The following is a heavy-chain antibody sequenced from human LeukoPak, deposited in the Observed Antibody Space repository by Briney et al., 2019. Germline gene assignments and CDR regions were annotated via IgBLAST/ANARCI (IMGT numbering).Heavy chain of an antibody. CDR1: GFTFSNYE. D-gene: IGHD4-11*01. V-gene: IGHV3-48*03. Sequence: GGSLRLSCAASGFTFSNYEMNWVRQAPRKGLEWVSFITSSGNTMYYADSVKGRFTISRDNAKNSLYLQMNSLRADDTAVYYCARLRSKYWFDPWGQGTLVTVSS. J-gene: IGHJ5*02. CDR3: ARLRSKYWFDP. CDR2: ITSSGNTM.